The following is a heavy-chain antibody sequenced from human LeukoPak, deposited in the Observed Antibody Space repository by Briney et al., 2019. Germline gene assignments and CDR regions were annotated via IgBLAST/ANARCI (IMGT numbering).Heavy chain of an antibody. D-gene: IGHD3-10*01. CDR1: GFSFSTYW. J-gene: IGHJ6*03. CDR2: INSDGSST. Sequence: GGSLRLSCAVSGFSFSTYWMYWIRQAPGKGLVWVSRINSDGSSTSYADSVKGRFTISRDNAKNSLYLQMNSLRAEDTAVYYCARAGVWVYYMDVWGKGTTVTVSS. V-gene: IGHV3-74*01. CDR3: ARAGVWVYYMDV.